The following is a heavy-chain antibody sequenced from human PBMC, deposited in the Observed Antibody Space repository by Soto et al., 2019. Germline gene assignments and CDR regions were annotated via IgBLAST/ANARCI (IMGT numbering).Heavy chain of an antibody. CDR1: GGSISSYR. V-gene: IGHV4-4*07. CDR2: LNNYGNT. CDR3: GRESGETWDYEAS. Sequence: SETLSLTCTVSGGSISSYRWSWIRQPAGKGLEWIGRLNNYGNTYYNPSLKSRVTVSVDTSRNQFFLTLGSVTAAGSAVYHCGRESGETWDYEASWGQGTPVTVSS. J-gene: IGHJ5*02. D-gene: IGHD1-7*01.